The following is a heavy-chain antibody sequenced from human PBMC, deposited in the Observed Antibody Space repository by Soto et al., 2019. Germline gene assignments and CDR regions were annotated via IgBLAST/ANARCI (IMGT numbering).Heavy chain of an antibody. CDR3: ARETGYCGYDY. CDR2: VYDSGST. J-gene: IGHJ4*02. V-gene: IGHV4-61*08. D-gene: IGHD5-12*01. CDR1: GGYVRGGGSF. Sequence: SDTLSLTCTVSGGYVRGGGSFWSWIRQSPGRGLEWIGYVYDSGSTTYNPSLKSRVTISVDTSKNQFSLRLSSVTAADTAVYYCARETGYCGYDYWGQGTLVTVSS.